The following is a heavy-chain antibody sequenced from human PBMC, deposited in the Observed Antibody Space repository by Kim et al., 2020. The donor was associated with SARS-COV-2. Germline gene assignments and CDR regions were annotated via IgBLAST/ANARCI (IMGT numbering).Heavy chain of an antibody. D-gene: IGHD6-19*01. J-gene: IGHJ6*02. Sequence: ASVKVSFKASGYTFTSYGISWVRQAPGQGLEWMGWISAYNGNTNYAQKLQGRVTMTTDTSTSTVYMELRSLRSDDTAVYYCGREPSIAVAGPPTISNYYYYGMDVWGQGTTVTVSS. V-gene: IGHV1-18*01. CDR3: GREPSIAVAGPPTISNYYYYGMDV. CDR1: GYTFTSYG. CDR2: ISAYNGNT.